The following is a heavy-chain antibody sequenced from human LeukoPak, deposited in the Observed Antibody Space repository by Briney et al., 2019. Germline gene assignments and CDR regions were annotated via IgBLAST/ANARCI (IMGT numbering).Heavy chain of an antibody. CDR3: AKAIFIAAADAFDY. J-gene: IGHJ4*02. Sequence: GASLRLSCAASRFTFSSYAMSWVRQATGKGLEWVSAISGSGGSTYYADSVKGRFTISRDNSKNTLYLQMNSLRAEDTAVYYCAKAIFIAAADAFDYWGQGTLVTVSS. D-gene: IGHD6-13*01. V-gene: IGHV3-23*01. CDR2: ISGSGGST. CDR1: RFTFSSYA.